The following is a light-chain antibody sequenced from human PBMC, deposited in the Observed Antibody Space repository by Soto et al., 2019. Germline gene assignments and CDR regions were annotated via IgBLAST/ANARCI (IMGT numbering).Light chain of an antibody. J-gene: IGKJ4*01. CDR1: QSVSSSY. V-gene: IGKV3D-20*02. CDR2: DAS. CDR3: QQRSTWPLT. Sequence: EIVLTQSPGTLSLSPGERSALSCSASQSVSSSYLAWYQQKPGQAPRLLIYDASSRATGIPARFSGSGSGTDFTLTISSLEPEDFAVYYCQQRSTWPLTFGGGTKVDIK.